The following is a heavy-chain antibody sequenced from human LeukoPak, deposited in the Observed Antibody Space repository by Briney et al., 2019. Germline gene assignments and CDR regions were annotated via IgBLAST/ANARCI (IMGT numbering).Heavy chain of an antibody. J-gene: IGHJ4*02. V-gene: IGHV3-30*18. D-gene: IGHD3-22*01. CDR3: AKAPSPYDSSGYSDY. Sequence: PGGSLRLSCAASGITFSSYGMHWVRQAPGKGLEWVAVISYDGSNKYYADSVKGRFTISRDNSKNTLYLQMNSLRAEDTAVYYCAKAPSPYDSSGYSDYWGQGTLVTVSS. CDR1: GITFSSYG. CDR2: ISYDGSNK.